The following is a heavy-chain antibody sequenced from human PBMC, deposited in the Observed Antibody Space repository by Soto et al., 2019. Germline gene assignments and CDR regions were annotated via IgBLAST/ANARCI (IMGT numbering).Heavy chain of an antibody. CDR2: INHSGHT. D-gene: IGHD3-10*01. V-gene: IGHV4-34*01. CDR3: ARDFGAGAHFDH. Sequence: SETLSLTCVVYGGSLSDYWWTWIRQTPGKGLEWIGEINHSGHTNYNPSLKSRVTISLDTSQNQFSLKLTSVTAADTAVYYCARDFGAGAHFDHWGQGSLVTVSS. CDR1: GGSLSDYW. J-gene: IGHJ4*02.